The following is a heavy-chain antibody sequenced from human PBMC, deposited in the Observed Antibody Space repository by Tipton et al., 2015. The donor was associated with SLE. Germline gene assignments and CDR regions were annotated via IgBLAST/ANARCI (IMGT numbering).Heavy chain of an antibody. CDR3: ARDRRPTGQRVYYYYYYMDV. CDR2: INHGGST. J-gene: IGHJ6*03. Sequence: TLSLTCAVYGGSFSGYSWSWIRQTPGKGLEWIGEINHGGSTNYNPSLKTRVTMSVDTSKKQFSLKLSSVTAADTAVYYCARDRRPTGQRVYYYYYYMDVWGKGTTVTVSS. CDR1: GGSFSGYS. V-gene: IGHV4-34*01. D-gene: IGHD6-25*01.